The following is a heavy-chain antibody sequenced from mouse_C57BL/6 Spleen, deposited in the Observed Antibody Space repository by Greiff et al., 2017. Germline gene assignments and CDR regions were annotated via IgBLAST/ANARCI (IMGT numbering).Heavy chain of an antibody. CDR3: ARGYYGSSFAY. D-gene: IGHD1-1*01. CDR2: IDPSDSET. J-gene: IGHJ3*01. CDR1: GYTFTSYW. V-gene: IGHV1-52*01. Sequence: VQLQQSGAELVRPGSSVKLSCKASGYTFTSYWMHWVKQRPIQGLEWIGNIDPSDSETHYNQKFKDKATLTVDKSSSTAYMQLSSLTSEDSAVYYCARGYYGSSFAYWGQGTLVTVSA.